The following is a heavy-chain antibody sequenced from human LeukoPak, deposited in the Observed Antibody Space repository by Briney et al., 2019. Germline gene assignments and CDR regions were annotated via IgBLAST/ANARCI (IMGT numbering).Heavy chain of an antibody. CDR3: ARVPSTYYYDSSGYRDKDHDAFDI. Sequence: PGGSLRLSCAASGFIFSSYGMHWVRQAPGKGLEWVAFIRYDGSNKYYADSVKGRFTISRDNSKNTLYLQMNSLRAEDTAVYYCARVPSTYYYDSSGYRDKDHDAFDIWGQGTMVTVSS. D-gene: IGHD3-22*01. CDR1: GFIFSSYG. CDR2: IRYDGSNK. J-gene: IGHJ3*02. V-gene: IGHV3-30*02.